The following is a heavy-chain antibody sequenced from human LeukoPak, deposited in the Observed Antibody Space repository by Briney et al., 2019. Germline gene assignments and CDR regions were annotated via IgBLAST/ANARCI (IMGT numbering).Heavy chain of an antibody. J-gene: IGHJ4*02. V-gene: IGHV3-30*04. D-gene: IGHD6-13*01. Sequence: GRSLRLSCAASGFTFSSYAMHWVRQAPGKGLGWVAVISYDGSNKYYADSVKGRFTISRDNSKNTLYLQMNSLRAEDTAVYYCVSDDSSSWFVYWGQGTLVTVSS. CDR1: GFTFSSYA. CDR2: ISYDGSNK. CDR3: VSDDSSSWFVY.